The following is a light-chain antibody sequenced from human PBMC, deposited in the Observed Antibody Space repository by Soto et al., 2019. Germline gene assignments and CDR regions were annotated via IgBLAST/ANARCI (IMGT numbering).Light chain of an antibody. CDR2: GAS. J-gene: IGKJ1*01. Sequence: EIVLTQSPGTLSLSPGERATLSCRASQTVINSYLAWYQQKPGQAPSLLIYGASSRATGIPDRFSGSGSGTDFTLTSSRLDPEDFAVYYCQQYGTSPWTFGQGTKVEIK. CDR1: QTVINSY. CDR3: QQYGTSPWT. V-gene: IGKV3-20*01.